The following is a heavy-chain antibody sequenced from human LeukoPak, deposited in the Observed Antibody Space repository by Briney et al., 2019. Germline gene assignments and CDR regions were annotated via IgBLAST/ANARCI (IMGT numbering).Heavy chain of an antibody. CDR1: GGSISSGGYS. J-gene: IGHJ5*02. Sequence: SETLSLTCAVSGGSISSGGYSWSWVRQPPGEGLEWVGYIYHSGSTYYNPSLQSRVTISLDRSKNQFSLKLSSMTAADTAVYYCARDDYRGVTNFDPWGQGTLVTVSS. V-gene: IGHV4-30-2*01. CDR3: ARDDYRGVTNFDP. D-gene: IGHD3-10*01. CDR2: IYHSGST.